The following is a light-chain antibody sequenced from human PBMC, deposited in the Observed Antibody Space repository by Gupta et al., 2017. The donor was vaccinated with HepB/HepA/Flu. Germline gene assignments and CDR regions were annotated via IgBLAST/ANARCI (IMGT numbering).Light chain of an antibody. CDR1: QSVTTY. CDR3: QQSCSYPYT. CDR2: AAS. Sequence: DTQITQSPSSLSASVGDRVTVTCRASQSVTTYLNWYQQKPGKAPNLLIYAASRLQSGVPSRFSGSGSGTDFTLTISSLQTEDFATYYCQQSCSYPYTFGQGTTLEI. V-gene: IGKV1-39*01. J-gene: IGKJ2*01.